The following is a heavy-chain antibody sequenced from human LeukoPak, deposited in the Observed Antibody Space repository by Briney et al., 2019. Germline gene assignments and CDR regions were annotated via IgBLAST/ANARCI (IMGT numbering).Heavy chain of an antibody. CDR2: ISSSSSYI. Sequence: KTGGSLRLSCAASGFTFSNAWMNWVRQAPGKGLEWVSSISSSSSYIYYADSVKGRFTISRDNAKNSLYLQMNSLRAEDTAVYYCARSDIVVVPAAIGNLDYWGQGTLVTVSS. J-gene: IGHJ4*02. CDR3: ARSDIVVVPAAIGNLDY. V-gene: IGHV3-21*01. CDR1: GFTFSNAW. D-gene: IGHD2-2*01.